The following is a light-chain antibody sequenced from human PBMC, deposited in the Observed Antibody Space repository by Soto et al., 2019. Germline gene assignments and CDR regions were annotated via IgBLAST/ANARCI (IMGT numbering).Light chain of an antibody. J-gene: IGKJ4*01. CDR2: GAS. V-gene: IGKV3-20*01. Sequence: EILLTQSPGTLSLSTGERATLSCRASQSVSSNYFAWYQQKPGQAPRLLIYGASSRATGIPDRFSGSGSGTDFTLTISRLEPEDFAVYYCQRYGTSPLAFGGGTKVEIK. CDR1: QSVSSNY. CDR3: QRYGTSPLA.